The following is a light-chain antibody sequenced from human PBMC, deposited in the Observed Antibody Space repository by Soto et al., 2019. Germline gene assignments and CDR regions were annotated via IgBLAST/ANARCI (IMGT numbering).Light chain of an antibody. V-gene: IGLV3-1*01. Sequence: SYELTQPPSVSVSPGQTASITCSGDKLGDKYASWYQQRPGQSPVVVIYQDTKRPSGIPGRFSGSNSGNTATLTISGTQAMDEADYYCQAWDNSTDVVFGGGTKVTVL. CDR1: KLGDKY. CDR2: QDT. J-gene: IGLJ2*01. CDR3: QAWDNSTDVV.